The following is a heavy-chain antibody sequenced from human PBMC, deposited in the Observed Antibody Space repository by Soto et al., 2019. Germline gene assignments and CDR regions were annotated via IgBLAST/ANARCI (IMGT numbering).Heavy chain of an antibody. Sequence: GESLKISCKGSGYSFTSYWIGWVRQMPGKGLEWMGIIYPGDSDTRYSPSFQGQVTISADKSISTAYLQWSSLKASDTAMYYCARGFWGSYRQTHGYGMDVWGQGTTVTVSS. CDR2: IYPGDSDT. CDR3: ARGFWGSYRQTHGYGMDV. CDR1: GYSFTSYW. V-gene: IGHV5-51*01. D-gene: IGHD3-16*02. J-gene: IGHJ6*02.